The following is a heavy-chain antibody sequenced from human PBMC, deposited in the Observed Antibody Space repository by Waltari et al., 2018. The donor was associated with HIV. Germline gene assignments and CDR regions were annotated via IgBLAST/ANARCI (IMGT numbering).Heavy chain of an antibody. D-gene: IGHD4-4*01. CDR2: IYYSGST. J-gene: IGHJ6*02. Sequence: QVQLQESGPGLVKPSETLSLTCTVSGGSISSYYWSWIRQPPGKGLEWIGYIYYSGSTNYNPSLTSRVTISVDTTKNQVSLKLSSVTAADTAVYYCARAAYRLYYYYGMDVWGQGTTVTVSS. CDR1: GGSISSYY. CDR3: ARAAYRLYYYYGMDV. V-gene: IGHV4-59*01.